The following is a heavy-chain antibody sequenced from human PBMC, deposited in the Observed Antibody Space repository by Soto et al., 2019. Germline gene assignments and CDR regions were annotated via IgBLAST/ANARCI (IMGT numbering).Heavy chain of an antibody. Sequence: SVKVSCKASGGTFSSYAISWVRQAPGQGLEWMGGIIPILGTANYAQKFQGRVTITADESTSTAYMELSSLRGEDTAVYYCAGADRGSYSLDTWGQGTPVTVSS. CDR2: IIPILGTA. D-gene: IGHD1-26*01. CDR1: GGTFSSYA. J-gene: IGHJ5*02. V-gene: IGHV1-69*13. CDR3: AGADRGSYSLDT.